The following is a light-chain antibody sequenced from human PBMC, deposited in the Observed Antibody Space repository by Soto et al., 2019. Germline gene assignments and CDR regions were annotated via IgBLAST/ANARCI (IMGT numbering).Light chain of an antibody. J-gene: IGLJ1*01. Sequence: QSALTQPASVSGSPGQSITISCTGTSSDVGLYNYVSWYQQHAGKAPELMIYVVSNRPSGVSNRFSASKSGNTASLIISGIQAEDEADYYCSAYTSDSSYVFGSGTKVTVL. CDR1: SSDVGLYNY. V-gene: IGLV2-14*01. CDR3: SAYTSDSSYV. CDR2: VVS.